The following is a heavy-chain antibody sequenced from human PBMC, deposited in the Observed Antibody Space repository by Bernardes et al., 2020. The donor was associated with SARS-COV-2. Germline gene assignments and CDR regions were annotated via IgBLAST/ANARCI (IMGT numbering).Heavy chain of an antibody. V-gene: IGHV3-30-3*01. D-gene: IGHD3-22*01. CDR1: GFTFSSYA. J-gene: IGHJ4*02. Sequence: GSLRLSCAASGFTFSSYAMHWVRQAPGKGLEWVAVISYDGSNKYYADSVKGRFTISRDNSKNTLYLQMNSLRAEDTAVYYCARGNYYYDSSGPCPDYWGQGTLVTVSS. CDR3: ARGNYYYDSSGPCPDY. CDR2: ISYDGSNK.